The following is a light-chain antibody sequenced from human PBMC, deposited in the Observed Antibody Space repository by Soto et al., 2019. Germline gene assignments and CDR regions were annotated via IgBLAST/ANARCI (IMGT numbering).Light chain of an antibody. J-gene: IGKJ5*01. V-gene: IGKV3-11*01. CDR2: DAS. Sequence: EIVLTQSPATLSLSQGERATLSCRASQSVSSYLAWYQQKPGQAPRLLIYDASNRATGIPARFSGSGSATDFTLTISSLEPEDLSVYDGQQRSNWPPITFGQGTRLEIK. CDR3: QQRSNWPPIT. CDR1: QSVSSY.